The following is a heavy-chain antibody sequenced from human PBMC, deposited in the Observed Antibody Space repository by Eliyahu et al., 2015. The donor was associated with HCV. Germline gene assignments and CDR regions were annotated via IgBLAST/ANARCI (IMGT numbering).Heavy chain of an antibody. CDR2: ISWDGATT. J-gene: IGHJ5*02. D-gene: IGHD4-17*01. CDR3: AKDLDRRTTVVQMEX. V-gene: IGHV3-43D*03. Sequence: QAPGKGLEWVALISWDGATTHYADSVRGRFNISRDTAKKSLYLEMNSLRREDTALYFXAKDLDRRTTVVQMEXWGQGTLVTVSS.